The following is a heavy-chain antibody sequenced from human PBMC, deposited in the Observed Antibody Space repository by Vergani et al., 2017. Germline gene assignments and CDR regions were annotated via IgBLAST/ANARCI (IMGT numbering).Heavy chain of an antibody. CDR1: GGTFSSCT. Sequence: QVQLVQSGAEVKKPGSSVKVSCKASGGTFSSCTISWVRQAPGQGLEWMGRIIPILGIANYAQKFQGRVTITADKSTSTAYMELSSLRSEDTAVYYCARQGYCSSTSCYGYYYYYGMDVWGQGTTVTVSS. V-gene: IGHV1-69*02. CDR3: ARQGYCSSTSCYGYYYYYGMDV. D-gene: IGHD2-2*01. CDR2: IIPILGIA. J-gene: IGHJ6*02.